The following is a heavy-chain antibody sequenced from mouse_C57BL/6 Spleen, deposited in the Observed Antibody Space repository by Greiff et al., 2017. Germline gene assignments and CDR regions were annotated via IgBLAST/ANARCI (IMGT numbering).Heavy chain of an antibody. V-gene: IGHV1-81*01. CDR2: IYPRSGNT. J-gene: IGHJ3*01. CDR3: ARGGYYSNYWFAY. CDR1: GYTFTSYG. D-gene: IGHD2-5*01. Sequence: VQLQESGAELARPGASVKLSCKASGYTFTSYGISWVKQRTGQGLEWIGEIYPRSGNTYYNEKFKGKATLTADKSSSTAYMELRSLTSEDSAVYFCARGGYYSNYWFAYWGQGTLVTVSA.